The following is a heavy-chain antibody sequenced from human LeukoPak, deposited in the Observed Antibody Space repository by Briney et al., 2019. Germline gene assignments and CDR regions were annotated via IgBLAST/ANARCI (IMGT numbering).Heavy chain of an antibody. J-gene: IGHJ4*02. D-gene: IGHD3-22*01. CDR3: ARDYYYDSSGYWDYYFDY. V-gene: IGHV3-33*01. CDR1: GFTFSRFG. Sequence: GGSLRLSCAASGFTFSRFGMHWVRQAAGKGLEWVAVKWYDGSNKYYADSVKGRFTISRDNSKNTLYLEMNSLRAEDTAVYYCARDYYYDSSGYWDYYFDYWGQGTLVSVSS. CDR2: KWYDGSNK.